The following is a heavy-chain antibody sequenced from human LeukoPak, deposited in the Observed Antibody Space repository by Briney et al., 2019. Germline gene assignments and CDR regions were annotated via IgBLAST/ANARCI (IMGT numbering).Heavy chain of an antibody. CDR3: ARDRRRELLHAFDI. CDR2: IDYSEST. J-gene: IGHJ3*02. CDR1: GGTLSRNY. D-gene: IGHD1-26*01. V-gene: IGHV4-59*13. Sequence: SETLSLTCTVSGGTLSRNYWSWIRQPTGKGLEWIAYIDYSESTNYNPSLKSRLTISVDASKNQFSLKLGSVTAADTAVYYCARDRRRELLHAFDIWGQGTMVTVSS.